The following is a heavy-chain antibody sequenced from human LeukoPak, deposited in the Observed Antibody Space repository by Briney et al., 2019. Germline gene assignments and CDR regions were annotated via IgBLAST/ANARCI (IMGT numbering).Heavy chain of an antibody. CDR1: GGTFSSYA. CDR2: IIPIFGTA. CDR3: ARDEYYYGSGSYPIESYYFDY. V-gene: IGHV1-69*01. J-gene: IGHJ4*02. Sequence: GSSVKVSCKASGGTFSSYAISWVRQAPGQALEWMGGIIPIFGTANYAQKFQGRVTITADESTSTAYMELSSLSSEDTAVYYCARDEYYYGSGSYPIESYYFDYWGQGTLVTVSS. D-gene: IGHD3-10*01.